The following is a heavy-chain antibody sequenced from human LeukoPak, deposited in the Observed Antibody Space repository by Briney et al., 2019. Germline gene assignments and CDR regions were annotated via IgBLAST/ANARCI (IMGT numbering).Heavy chain of an antibody. CDR2: ITGYGAA. V-gene: IGHV3-23*01. CDR1: GFTFSNFA. J-gene: IGHJ5*02. D-gene: IGHD6-13*01. Sequence: HPGGSLRLSCVASGFTFSNFAMMWVRQAPGTGLQWVSTITGYGAAFYADSVRGRFTIFRDTSMNTLFLQMNSLGAEDTAVYYCAKGAAAGKVDWFDPWGQGTLVTVSS. CDR3: AKGAAAGKVDWFDP.